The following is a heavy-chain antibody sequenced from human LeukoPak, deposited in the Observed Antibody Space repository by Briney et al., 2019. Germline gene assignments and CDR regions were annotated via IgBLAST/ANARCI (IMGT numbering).Heavy chain of an antibody. Sequence: GGSLRLSCVASGFTFDNAWMSWVRQAPGKGLEWVSTISSSGARTFYADSVKGRFTISRDNSKNTLYLQMNSLRAEDSVVYYCAKSGIVGATRWFDPWGQGTLVTVSS. D-gene: IGHD1-26*01. CDR2: ISSSGART. V-gene: IGHV3-23*01. CDR3: AKSGIVGATRWFDP. CDR1: GFTFDNAW. J-gene: IGHJ5*02.